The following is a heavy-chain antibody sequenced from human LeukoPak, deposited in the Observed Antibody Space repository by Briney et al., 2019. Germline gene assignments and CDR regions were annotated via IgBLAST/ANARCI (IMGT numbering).Heavy chain of an antibody. CDR1: GFTFSSYG. V-gene: IGHV3-30*02. D-gene: IGHD3-10*01. CDR3: AKDLALLWFGESGAFDI. CDR2: IRYDGSNK. Sequence: TGGSLRLSCAVSGFTFSSYGMHWVRQAPGKGLEWVAFIRYDGSNKYYADSVKGRFTISRDNSKNTLYLQMNSLRAEDTAVYYCAKDLALLWFGESGAFDIWGQGTMVTVSS. J-gene: IGHJ3*02.